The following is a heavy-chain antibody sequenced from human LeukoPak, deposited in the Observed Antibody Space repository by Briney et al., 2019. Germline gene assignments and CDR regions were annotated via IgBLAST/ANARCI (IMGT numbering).Heavy chain of an antibody. Sequence: SETLSLTCAVYGGSFSSYFWGWIRQPPGKGLEWIRKMNHNGSTSYKPSLKSRATISADTSMNQFSLRLTSVTAADTAVNACVGLQLKSHYFFMDVWGKGTAVSVAS. J-gene: IGHJ6*03. CDR3: VGLQLKSHYFFMDV. D-gene: IGHD5-24*01. CDR2: MNHNGST. CDR1: GGSFSSYF. V-gene: IGHV4-34*01.